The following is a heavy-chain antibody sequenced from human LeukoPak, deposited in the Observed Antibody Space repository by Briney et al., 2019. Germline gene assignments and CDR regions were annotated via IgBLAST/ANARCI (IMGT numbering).Heavy chain of an antibody. CDR3: ARHGHCTNGVCYSNYYYHMDV. Sequence: GESLKISCKGSGYSFTSYWIGWVRQMPGKGLEWMGISYPGDFDTRYSPSFQGQVTISADKSISTAYLQWSSLKASDTAVYYCARHGHCTNGVCYSNYYYHMDVWGKGTTVAVSS. V-gene: IGHV5-51*01. J-gene: IGHJ6*03. CDR1: GYSFTSYW. CDR2: SYPGDFDT. D-gene: IGHD2-8*01.